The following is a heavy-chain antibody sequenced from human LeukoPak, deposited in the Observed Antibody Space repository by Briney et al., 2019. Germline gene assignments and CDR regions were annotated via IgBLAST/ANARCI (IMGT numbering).Heavy chain of an antibody. Sequence: SQTLSLTCTVSGGSISSGSYYWSWIRQPAGKGLEWIGRIYTSGRTNYNPSLKSRVTISVDTSKNQFSLKLSSVTAADTAVYYCTRDRRDGYNYVDLWGQGTLVTVSS. D-gene: IGHD5-24*01. CDR2: IYTSGRT. J-gene: IGHJ5*02. CDR3: TRDRRDGYNYVDL. CDR1: GGSISSGSYY. V-gene: IGHV4-61*02.